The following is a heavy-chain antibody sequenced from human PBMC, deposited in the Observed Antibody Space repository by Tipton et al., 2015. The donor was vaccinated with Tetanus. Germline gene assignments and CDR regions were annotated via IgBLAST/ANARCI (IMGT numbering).Heavy chain of an antibody. CDR2: THHSGNT. CDR3: ARANYDSSKKGPFDA. V-gene: IGHV4-59*01. CDR1: GASISSYY. J-gene: IGHJ4*02. Sequence: LRLSCSVSGASISSYYWNWIRQVPGKGLEWIGYTHHSGNTNYNPSLSGRVTTSVDTSKNQFSLKMSSVTAADSAVYFCARANYDSSKKGPFDAWGQGILVIVSA. D-gene: IGHD3-3*01.